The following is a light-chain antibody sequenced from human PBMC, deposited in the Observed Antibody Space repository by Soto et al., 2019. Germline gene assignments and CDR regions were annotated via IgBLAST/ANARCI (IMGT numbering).Light chain of an antibody. CDR3: QQYNTYRWT. V-gene: IGKV1-5*03. CDR1: QSISSW. CDR2: KAS. J-gene: IGKJ1*01. Sequence: DIQMTQSPSTLSASVGDRVTITCRASQSISSWLAWYQQKPGRAPKLLVFKASNLESGVPSRFSGSGSGTEFTLTISSLQPDDFATYYCQQYNTYRWTFGQGTKVDIK.